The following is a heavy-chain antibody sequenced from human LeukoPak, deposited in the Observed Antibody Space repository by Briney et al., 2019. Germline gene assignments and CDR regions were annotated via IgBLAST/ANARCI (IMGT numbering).Heavy chain of an antibody. D-gene: IGHD1/OR15-1a*01. CDR2: IDHTEIT. CDR3: ARGRVSSSTWNSTYYYYFYMDV. J-gene: IGHJ6*03. Sequence: SETLPLTCTVSDDSITIYYWSWIRQPPGKGLEWIGYIDHTEITNNKPSLNSHVTISRDTSKNHFSLELSSATAADTAVYFCARGRVSSSTWNSTYYYYFYMDVWGKGTTVTVSS. V-gene: IGHV4-59*01. CDR1: DDSITIYY.